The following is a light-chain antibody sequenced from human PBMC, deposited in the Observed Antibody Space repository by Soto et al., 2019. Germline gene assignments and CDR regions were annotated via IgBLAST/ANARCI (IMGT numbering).Light chain of an antibody. CDR1: SGSIADNY. Sequence: NFMLTQPHSVSASPGKTVTISCTRSSGSIADNYVQWYQQRPGSSPTTVIYEDNQRPSGVPDRFSGSIDSSSNSASLTISGLKTEDEADYYCQSYDSNNQVFGGGTKLTVL. CDR2: EDN. CDR3: QSYDSNNQV. V-gene: IGLV6-57*01. J-gene: IGLJ2*01.